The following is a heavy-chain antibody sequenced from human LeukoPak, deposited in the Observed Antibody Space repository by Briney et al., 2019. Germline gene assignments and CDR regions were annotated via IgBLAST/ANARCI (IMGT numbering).Heavy chain of an antibody. CDR3: ARVMYYYDSSGYHSSDYFDY. D-gene: IGHD3-22*01. CDR2: INPNSGGT. J-gene: IGHJ4*02. V-gene: IGHV1-2*02. CDR1: GYTFTGYY. Sequence: GASVKVSCKASGYTFTGYYMHWVRQAPGQGLEWMGWINPNSGGTNYAQKFQGRVTMTRDTSISTAYMELSRLRSDDTAVYYCARVMYYYDSSGYHSSDYFDYWGQGTLVTVSS.